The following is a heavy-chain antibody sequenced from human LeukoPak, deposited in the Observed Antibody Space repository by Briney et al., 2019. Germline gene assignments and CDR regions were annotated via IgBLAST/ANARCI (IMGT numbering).Heavy chain of an antibody. V-gene: IGHV3-7*04. CDR1: GFTFSSYP. J-gene: IGHJ4*02. D-gene: IGHD5-24*01. Sequence: PGGSLRLSCAASGFTFSSYPMHWVRQAPGKGLEWVANIKQDGSKKSYVDSVKGRFTISRDNAKNSLYLQMNSLRAEDTAIYYCTRVGYIDEGIDYWGQGTLVTVSS. CDR3: TRVGYIDEGIDY. CDR2: IKQDGSKK.